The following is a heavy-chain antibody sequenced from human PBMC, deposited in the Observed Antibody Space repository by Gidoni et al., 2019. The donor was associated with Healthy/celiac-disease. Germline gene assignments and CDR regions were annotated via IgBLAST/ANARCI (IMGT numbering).Heavy chain of an antibody. Sequence: QVQLVQSGAAVKKPGSSVKVSCKASGGTFSSYAISWVRQAPGQGLEWMGGIIPIFGTANYAQKFQGRVTITADESTSTAYMELSSLRSEDTAVYYCARSRLDGAAAVSYYFDYWGQGTLVTVSS. CDR1: GGTFSSYA. V-gene: IGHV1-69*01. CDR3: ARSRLDGAAAVSYYFDY. CDR2: IIPIFGTA. J-gene: IGHJ4*02. D-gene: IGHD6-13*01.